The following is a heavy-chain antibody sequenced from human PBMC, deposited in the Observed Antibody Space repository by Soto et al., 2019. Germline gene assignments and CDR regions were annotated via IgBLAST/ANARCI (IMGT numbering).Heavy chain of an antibody. CDR2: ISDSGGST. CDR3: GKVFRVAGIHSCDY. Sequence: ELQLLESGGGLVQPGGSLRLSCAASGFTFSTYAMSWVRQAPGKGLEWVSAISDSGGSTYYADSVKGRFTISRDNSKNALFLQMNSLRAEDTAIYYCGKVFRVAGIHSCDYWGQGTLVTVSS. J-gene: IGHJ4*02. V-gene: IGHV3-23*01. D-gene: IGHD6-19*01. CDR1: GFTFSTYA.